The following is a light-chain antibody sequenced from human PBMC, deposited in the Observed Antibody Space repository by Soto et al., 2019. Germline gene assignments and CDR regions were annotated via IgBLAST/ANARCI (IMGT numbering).Light chain of an antibody. J-gene: IGKJ4*01. Sequence: EIVLTQSPATLSLSPGERATLSCRASQSVGSYLAWYQQKPGQAPRLLIYDAFNRATGIPARFSGSGSGTDFTLTISSLEPEDFAVYYCQQRSNWPPVTFGGGTKAEIK. V-gene: IGKV3-11*01. CDR2: DAF. CDR3: QQRSNWPPVT. CDR1: QSVGSY.